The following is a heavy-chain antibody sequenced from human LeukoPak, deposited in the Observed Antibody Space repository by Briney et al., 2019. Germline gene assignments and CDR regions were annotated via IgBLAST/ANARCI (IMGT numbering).Heavy chain of an antibody. Sequence: ASVKVSCKASGYTFTGYYMHWVRQAPGQGLEWMGWINPNSGGTNYAQKFQGRVTMTRDTSISTAYMELSRLRSDDTAVYYCARSWYDSSGYYYFDYWGQGTLVTVSS. CDR3: ARSWYDSSGYYYFDY. J-gene: IGHJ4*02. V-gene: IGHV1-2*02. D-gene: IGHD3-22*01. CDR2: INPNSGGT. CDR1: GYTFTGYY.